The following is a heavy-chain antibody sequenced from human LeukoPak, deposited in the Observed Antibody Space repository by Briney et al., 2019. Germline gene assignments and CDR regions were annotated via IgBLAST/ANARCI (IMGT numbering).Heavy chain of an antibody. Sequence: PSETLSLTCTVSGGSISSYYWSWIRQPPGKGLEWIGNIYNSGTTDYDPSLRSRVTISLDTSKNQISLKLSSVTAADTAVYYCARDTGPYWYFDLWGRGTLVTVSS. J-gene: IGHJ2*01. V-gene: IGHV4-59*01. CDR3: ARDTGPYWYFDL. D-gene: IGHD4-17*01. CDR2: IYNSGTT. CDR1: GGSISSYY.